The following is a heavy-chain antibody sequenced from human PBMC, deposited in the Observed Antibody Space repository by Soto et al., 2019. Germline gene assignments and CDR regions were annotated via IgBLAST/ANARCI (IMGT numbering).Heavy chain of an antibody. V-gene: IGHV3-23*01. Sequence: EVQLLESGGGLVQPGGSLRLSCAASGFTFSSYAMSWVRQAPGKGLEWVSAISGSGGSTYYADSVKGRFTISRDNSKXTXXXXXXXXXXXXTAVYYCAKPYDSSGYYLPDAFDIWGQGTMVTVSS. CDR2: ISGSGGST. D-gene: IGHD3-22*01. J-gene: IGHJ3*02. CDR3: AKPYDSSGYYLPDAFDI. CDR1: GFTFSSYA.